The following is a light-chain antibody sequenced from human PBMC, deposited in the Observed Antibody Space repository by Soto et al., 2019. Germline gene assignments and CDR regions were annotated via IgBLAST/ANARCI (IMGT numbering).Light chain of an antibody. V-gene: IGLV2-14*03. CDR3: SSYTRSSTYV. J-gene: IGLJ1*01. CDR2: DVS. Sequence: QSVLTQPASGSGSPGQSITISCTGTSSDVGGYNYVSWYQQHPGKAPKLMIYDVSNRPSGVSNRFSGSKSGNTASLTISGLQAEDEDDYYCSSYTRSSTYVFGTGTKVTVL. CDR1: SSDVGGYNY.